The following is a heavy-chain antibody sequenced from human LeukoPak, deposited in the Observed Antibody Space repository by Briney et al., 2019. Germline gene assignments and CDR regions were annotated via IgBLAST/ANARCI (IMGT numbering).Heavy chain of an antibody. V-gene: IGHV1-2*06. CDR2: INPNSGGT. Sequence: GASVKVSCKASGYTFTGYYMHWVRQAPGQGLEWMGRINPNSGGTNYAQKFQGRVTMTRDTSISTAYMELSRLRSDDTAVYYCARLSSSWTGAFDIWGQGTMVTVSS. J-gene: IGHJ3*02. CDR3: ARLSSSWTGAFDI. D-gene: IGHD6-13*01. CDR1: GYTFTGYY.